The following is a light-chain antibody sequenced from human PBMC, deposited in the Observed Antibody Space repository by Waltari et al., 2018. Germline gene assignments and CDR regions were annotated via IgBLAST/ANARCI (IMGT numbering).Light chain of an antibody. V-gene: IGLV3-21*02. CDR1: NIRGRS. Sequence: SVLTQAPSVSVAPGQTATVTCGGDNIRGRSVHWYHQRPGRAPVLVVYLDSDRPSGIPDRFSGAKAGNAATLAIRRGEAGDEAVYYCHVWDGKTVMFGGVTKLTVL. CDR3: HVWDGKTVM. J-gene: IGLJ3*02. CDR2: LDS.